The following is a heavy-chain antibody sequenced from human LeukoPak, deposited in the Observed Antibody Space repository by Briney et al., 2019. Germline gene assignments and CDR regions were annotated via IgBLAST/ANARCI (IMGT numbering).Heavy chain of an antibody. D-gene: IGHD3-16*01. CDR2: FDPEDGET. CDR1: GYTLTELS. V-gene: IGHV1-24*01. J-gene: IGHJ3*02. CDR3: ATLGESNAFDI. Sequence: ASVKVSCKVSGYTLTELSMHWVRQAPGKRLEWMGGFDPEDGETIYAQKFQGRVTMTEDTSTVTAYMELSSLRSEDTAVYYCATLGESNAFDIWGQGTMVTVSS.